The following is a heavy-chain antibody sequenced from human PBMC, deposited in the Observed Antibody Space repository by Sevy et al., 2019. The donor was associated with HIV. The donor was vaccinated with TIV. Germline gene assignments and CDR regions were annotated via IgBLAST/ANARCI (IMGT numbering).Heavy chain of an antibody. CDR2: IIPILGTV. Sequence: SVKVSCKASGGTFSSYGISWVRQAPGQGLEWMGGIIPILGTVNYAQKFQGRVTITADESTKTAYMELSSLRSEDTALYYCARGGGNGWYYFDYWGQETLVTVSS. J-gene: IGHJ4*02. CDR1: GGTFSSYG. CDR3: ARGGGNGWYYFDY. V-gene: IGHV1-69*13. D-gene: IGHD6-19*01.